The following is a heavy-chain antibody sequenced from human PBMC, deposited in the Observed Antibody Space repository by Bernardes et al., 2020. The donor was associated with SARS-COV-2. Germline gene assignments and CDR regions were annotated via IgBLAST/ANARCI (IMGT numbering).Heavy chain of an antibody. CDR1: GFSFSSYW. J-gene: IGHJ6*02. CDR3: ARDQGYGDHYGRDV. D-gene: IGHD4-17*01. Sequence: GGSLRVWCAASGFSFSSYWMSWVQKAPGKGLDWVANIKQDGREKYYVDSVKGRFTISRDNAKNSLYLQMNSLRAEDTAVYYWARDQGYGDHYGRDVWGQGTTVTVSS. V-gene: IGHV3-7*01. CDR2: IKQDGREK.